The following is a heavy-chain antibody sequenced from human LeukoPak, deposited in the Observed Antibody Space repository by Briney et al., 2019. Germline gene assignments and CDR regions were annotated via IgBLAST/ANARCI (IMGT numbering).Heavy chain of an antibody. CDR2: ISWSSGSI. CDR3: AKDKALVTGSSWSHFDY. D-gene: IGHD6-13*01. CDR1: GFSFDDYA. Sequence: GGSLRLSCAASGFSFDDYAMHWVRQAPGKGLEWVSGISWSSGSIGYADSVKGRFTVSRDNANKSLYLQMNSLRAEDTALYYCAKDKALVTGSSWSHFDYWGQGTLVTVSS. V-gene: IGHV3-9*01. J-gene: IGHJ4*02.